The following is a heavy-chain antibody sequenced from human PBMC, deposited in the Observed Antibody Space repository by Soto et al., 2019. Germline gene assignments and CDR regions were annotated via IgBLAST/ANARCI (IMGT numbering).Heavy chain of an antibody. D-gene: IGHD6-19*01. CDR3: AKVLGWYYYYGMDV. V-gene: IGHV3-23*01. CDR2: ISGSGGST. J-gene: IGHJ6*02. CDR1: GFTFSSYA. Sequence: GGSLRLSCAASGFTFSSYAMSWVRQAPGKGLEWVSAISGSGGSTYYADSVKGRFTISRDNSKNTLYLQMNSLRAEDTAVYYCAKVLGWYYYYGMDVWGQGTTVTVSS.